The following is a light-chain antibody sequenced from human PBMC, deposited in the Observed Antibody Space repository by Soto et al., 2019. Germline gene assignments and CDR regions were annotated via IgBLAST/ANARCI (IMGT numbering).Light chain of an antibody. Sequence: QSALTQTPSASGSLGQSVTISCTETSSDVGAYDSVSWYQHHPGKAPTALIYEVSKRPSGVPDRFSGSKSGNTASLTVSGLQAEDEADYYCSSYAGNNSYVFGSGTKVTV. CDR2: EVS. V-gene: IGLV2-8*01. J-gene: IGLJ1*01. CDR3: SSYAGNNSYV. CDR1: SSDVGAYDS.